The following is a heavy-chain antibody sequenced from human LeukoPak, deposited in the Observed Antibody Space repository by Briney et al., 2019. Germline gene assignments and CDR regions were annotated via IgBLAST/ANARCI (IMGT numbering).Heavy chain of an antibody. CDR2: IYASGNT. J-gene: IGHJ3*02. V-gene: IGHV4-4*07. Sequence: SETLSLTCTVSSGSISSYYWSWIRQPAGKGLEWIGRIYASGNTNYNPSLKSRLTMSVDTSKNQFSLKLSSVAAADTAVYYCARDRCNSSSCASRGAFDIWGQGTMVTVSS. CDR1: SGSISSYY. CDR3: ARDRCNSSSCASRGAFDI. D-gene: IGHD2/OR15-2a*01.